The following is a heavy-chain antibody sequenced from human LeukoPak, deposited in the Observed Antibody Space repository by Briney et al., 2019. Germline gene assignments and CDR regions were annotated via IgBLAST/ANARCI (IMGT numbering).Heavy chain of an antibody. CDR1: GFTFSSYG. D-gene: IGHD6-13*01. CDR3: ARDLYSSSCDY. CDR2: IWYDGSSK. V-gene: IGHV3-33*01. J-gene: IGHJ4*02. Sequence: PGGSLRLSCAASGFTFSSYGMHWVRQAPGKGLEWVAVIWYDGSSKYYADSVKGRFTISRDDSENTLYLQMDSLRVGDTAVYYCARDLYSSSCDYWGQGTLVTVSS.